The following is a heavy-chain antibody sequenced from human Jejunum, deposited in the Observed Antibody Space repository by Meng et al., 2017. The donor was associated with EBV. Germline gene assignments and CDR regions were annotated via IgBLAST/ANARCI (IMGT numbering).Heavy chain of an antibody. Sequence: QVQLQGWGPGLVKPSRTLSRTCGVSGGSISTDNWWSWVRQPPGKGLEYIGEIHHSGSTKYNPSLKSRVTISVDKSNNHFSLKLSSVTAADTAVYYCARDRGVEDYWGQGTLVTVSS. CDR3: ARDRGVEDY. V-gene: IGHV4-4*02. CDR1: GGSISTDNW. J-gene: IGHJ4*02. CDR2: IHHSGST. D-gene: IGHD5-24*01.